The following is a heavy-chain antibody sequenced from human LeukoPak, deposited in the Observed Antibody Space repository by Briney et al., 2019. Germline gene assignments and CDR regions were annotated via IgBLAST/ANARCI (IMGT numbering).Heavy chain of an antibody. CDR3: ARHDDGSGKRNIDY. D-gene: IGHD3-10*01. CDR1: GYSFTSYW. CDR2: IYPGDSDT. V-gene: IGHV5-51*01. Sequence: GESLKIPCKGFGYSFTSYWIGWVRQMPGKGLEWIGIIYPGDSDTRYSPSFQGQVTMSADKSISTAYLQWSSLKASDTAMYYCARHDDGSGKRNIDYGGRGTLVTVPS. J-gene: IGHJ4*02.